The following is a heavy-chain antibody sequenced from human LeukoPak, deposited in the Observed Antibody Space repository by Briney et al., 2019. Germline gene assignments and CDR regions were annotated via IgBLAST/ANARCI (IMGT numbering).Heavy chain of an antibody. V-gene: IGHV4-39*01. CDR2: ISYSATT. CDR1: GGSISGSFYY. D-gene: IGHD6-6*01. J-gene: IGHJ4*02. CDR3: ARRNGLSAARGDFDY. Sequence: SETLSLTCTVSGGSISGSFYYWGWIRQPPGKGLEWIGTISYSATTYYNPSLKSRITISIDTSKNEFSLKLNSVTAADTAVYYCARRNGLSAARGDFDYWGQGNLVTVSS.